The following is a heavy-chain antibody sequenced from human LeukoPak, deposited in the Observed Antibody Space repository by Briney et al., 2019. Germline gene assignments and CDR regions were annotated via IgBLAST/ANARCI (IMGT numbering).Heavy chain of an antibody. Sequence: SVKVSCKASGGTFSSYAISWVRQAPGQGLEWMGGIIPIFGTANYAQKFQGRVTITADESTSTAYMELSSLRSEDTAVYYCARDRGADGDYVFYSAVYYYYYGMDVWGQGTTVTVSS. CDR3: ARDRGADGDYVFYSAVYYYYYGMDV. J-gene: IGHJ6*02. V-gene: IGHV1-69*13. D-gene: IGHD4-17*01. CDR1: GGTFSSYA. CDR2: IIPIFGTA.